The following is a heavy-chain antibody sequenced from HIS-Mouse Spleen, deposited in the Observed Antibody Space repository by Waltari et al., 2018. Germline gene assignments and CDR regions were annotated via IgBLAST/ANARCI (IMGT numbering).Heavy chain of an antibody. Sequence: QVQLVQSGAEVKKPGASVKVSCKASGYTFTGYYMHWVRQAPGQGLEWMEWFNPHSGGTNYAKKLQGRVTMTRDKSISTAYMELRRLRSDDTAVYYCARDETYYYDSSGYAFDYWGQGTLVTVSS. CDR1: GYTFTGYY. J-gene: IGHJ4*02. CDR3: ARDETYYYDSSGYAFDY. V-gene: IGHV1-2*02. D-gene: IGHD3-22*01. CDR2: FNPHSGGT.